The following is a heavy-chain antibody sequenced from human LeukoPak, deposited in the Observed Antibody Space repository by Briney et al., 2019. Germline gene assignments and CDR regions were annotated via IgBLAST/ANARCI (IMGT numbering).Heavy chain of an antibody. Sequence: GGSLRLSCAASGFTVSNNYISWVRQAPGKGLEWVSVIYSGGNTYYADSVKGRFTISRDNAKNSLYLQMNSLRAEDTAVYYCARVGVVAATGGGFGYWGQGTLVTVSS. J-gene: IGHJ4*02. CDR2: IYSGGNT. D-gene: IGHD2-15*01. CDR1: GFTVSNNY. V-gene: IGHV3-53*01. CDR3: ARVGVVAATGGGFGY.